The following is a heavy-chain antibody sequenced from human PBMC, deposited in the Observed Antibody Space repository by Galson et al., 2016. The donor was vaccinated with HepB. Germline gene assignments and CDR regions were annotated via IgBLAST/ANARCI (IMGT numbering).Heavy chain of an antibody. J-gene: IGHJ5*02. CDR1: EFSFTDYW. V-gene: IGHV3-7*01. D-gene: IGHD2-15*01. CDR2: INLDGGEK. CDR3: ARVGYCSGAGCRGRDRFDP. Sequence: SLRLSCAASEFSFTDYWMTWVRQAPGKGLECLANINLDGGEKNYVDSVKGRFTISRDNAKNSVYLQINSLRAEDTALYYCARVGYCSGAGCRGRDRFDPWGQGIPVTVSS.